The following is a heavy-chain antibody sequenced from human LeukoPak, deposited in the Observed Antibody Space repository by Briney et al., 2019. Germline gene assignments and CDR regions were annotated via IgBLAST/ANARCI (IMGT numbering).Heavy chain of an antibody. CDR1: GGSFSGYY. CDR2: INHSGST. J-gene: IGHJ4*02. V-gene: IGHV4-34*01. CDR3: ARGWSYYDSSGYHLTAYYFDY. Sequence: SETLSLTCAVYGGSFSGYYWSWIRQPPGKGLEWIGEINHSGSTNYNPSPKSRVTISVDTSKNQFSLRLSSVTAADTAVYYCARGWSYYDSSGYHLTAYYFDYWGQGTLVTVSS. D-gene: IGHD3-22*01.